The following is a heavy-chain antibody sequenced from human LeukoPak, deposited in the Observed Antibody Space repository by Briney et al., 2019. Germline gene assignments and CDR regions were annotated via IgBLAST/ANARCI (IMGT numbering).Heavy chain of an antibody. CDR3: APLGQLVRLDY. CDR1: GFTFSSYA. CDR2: TSGSGGST. J-gene: IGHJ4*02. Sequence: LSGGSLRLSCAASGFTFSSYAMSWVRQAPGKGLEWVSATSGSGGSTYYADSVKGRFTISRDNSKNTLYLQMNSLRAEDTAVYYCAPLGQLVRLDYWGQGTLVTVSS. D-gene: IGHD6-6*01. V-gene: IGHV3-23*01.